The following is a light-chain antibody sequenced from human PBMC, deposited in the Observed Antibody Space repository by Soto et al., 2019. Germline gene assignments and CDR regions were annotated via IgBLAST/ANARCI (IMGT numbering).Light chain of an antibody. J-gene: IGKJ1*01. V-gene: IGKV1-5*01. Sequence: IQMTQSPSTLSASVGDSVSITCRASQNVSVSLAWYQHKPGEAPKLQIYDVSNLETGVPSRFSGSGSGTEFSLTIRSLQPDDFATYYCQQYDYSRSFGQGTKVDIK. CDR3: QQYDYSRS. CDR2: DVS. CDR1: QNVSVS.